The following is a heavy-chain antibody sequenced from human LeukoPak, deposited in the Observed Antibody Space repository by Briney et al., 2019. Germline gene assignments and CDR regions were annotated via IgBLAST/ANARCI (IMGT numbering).Heavy chain of an antibody. V-gene: IGHV4-30-2*01. J-gene: IGHJ4*02. CDR3: ATGYSMYYFDY. CDR1: GVSISSGGYS. CDR2: IYHSGST. D-gene: IGHD3-9*01. Sequence: SETLSLTCAVSGVSISSGGYSWSWIRQPPGKGLEWIGYIYHSGSTYYNPSLKSRVTISVDTSKNQFSLKLSSVTAADTAVYYCATGYSMYYFDYWGQGTLVTVSS.